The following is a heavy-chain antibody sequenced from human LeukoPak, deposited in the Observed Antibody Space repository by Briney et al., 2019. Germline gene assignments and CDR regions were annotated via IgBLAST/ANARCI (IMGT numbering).Heavy chain of an antibody. Sequence: GESLKISCKGSGYSFTSYWIGWVRQMPGKGLEWMGIIYPGDSDTRYSPSFQGQVTISADKSISTAYLQWSSLKASDTAMYYCARIRYCSSTSCRIFDYWGQGTLVTVSS. J-gene: IGHJ4*02. D-gene: IGHD2-2*01. CDR1: GYSFTSYW. V-gene: IGHV5-51*01. CDR3: ARIRYCSSTSCRIFDY. CDR2: IYPGDSDT.